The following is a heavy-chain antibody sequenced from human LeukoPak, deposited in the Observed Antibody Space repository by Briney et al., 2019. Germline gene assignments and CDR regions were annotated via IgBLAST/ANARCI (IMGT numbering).Heavy chain of an antibody. Sequence: GGSLRLSCAASEFTFSSYSMNWVRQAPGKGLEWVSSISSSSSYIYYADSVKGRFTISRDNAKNSLFLQMNSLRAEDTAVYSCASFASNLIGLDYWGQGTLVTVSS. CDR3: ASFASNLIGLDY. CDR2: ISSSSSYI. V-gene: IGHV3-21*01. CDR1: EFTFSSYS. J-gene: IGHJ4*02. D-gene: IGHD3-16*02.